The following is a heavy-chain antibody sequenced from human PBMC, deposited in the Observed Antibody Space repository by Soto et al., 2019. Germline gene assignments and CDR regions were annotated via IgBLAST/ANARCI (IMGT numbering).Heavy chain of an antibody. V-gene: IGHV3-53*02. CDR2: IYSGGST. J-gene: IGHJ6*02. D-gene: IGHD2-2*01. CDR3: ARYCTSTSCPGYYYGMDV. Sequence: EVQLVETGGGLIQSGGSLRLSCAASGFTVSSNDMSWVHQAPGKGLEWVSVIYSGGSTHDADSVKGRFTISRDNSKNTVSLQMNSLRAEDTAVYYCARYCTSTSCPGYYYGMDVWGQGTTVTVSS. CDR1: GFTVSSND.